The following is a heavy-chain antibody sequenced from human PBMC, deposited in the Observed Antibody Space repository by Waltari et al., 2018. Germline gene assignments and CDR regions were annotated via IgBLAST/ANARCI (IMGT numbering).Heavy chain of an antibody. Sequence: QVQLVQSGAEVKKPGASVKVSCKVSGYTLTDLSMPWVPQAPGKGLEGMGGFVSEDGETIYAQKFQGRVTMTEDTSTDTAYMELISLRSEDTAVYYCATGYRTDYWYFDLWGRGTLVTVSS. J-gene: IGHJ2*01. CDR1: GYTLTDLS. CDR2: FVSEDGET. CDR3: ATGYRTDYWYFDL. V-gene: IGHV1-24*01. D-gene: IGHD5-12*01.